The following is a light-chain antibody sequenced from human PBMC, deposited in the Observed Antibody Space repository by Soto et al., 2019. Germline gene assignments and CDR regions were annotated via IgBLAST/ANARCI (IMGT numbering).Light chain of an antibody. CDR2: GTG. V-gene: IGKV3D-20*02. Sequence: EIVLTQSPGTLSLSPGQRATLSCRASQSVSRSYLAWYQHKGGQAPRLLMFGTGSRATGIPDRFSGTGSGTDFTLTIDRLEPEDFAVYYCQQRSNRPPWTFGQGTKVEIK. CDR3: QQRSNRPPWT. CDR1: QSVSRSY. J-gene: IGKJ1*01.